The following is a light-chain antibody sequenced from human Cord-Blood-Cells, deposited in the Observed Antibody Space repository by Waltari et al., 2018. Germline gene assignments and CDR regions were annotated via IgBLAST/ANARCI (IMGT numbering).Light chain of an antibody. CDR3: CSYAGSVV. V-gene: IGLV2-11*01. J-gene: IGLJ2*01. CDR2: DVS. Sequence: QSALTQPRSVSGSPGQSVTISCTGTSSDVGGYNYVSWYQQHPGKAPKLMIYDVSKRPSGVPDRFSGSKSGNTPSLTISGLQAEDEADYYCCSYAGSVVFGGGTKLTVL. CDR1: SSDVGGYNY.